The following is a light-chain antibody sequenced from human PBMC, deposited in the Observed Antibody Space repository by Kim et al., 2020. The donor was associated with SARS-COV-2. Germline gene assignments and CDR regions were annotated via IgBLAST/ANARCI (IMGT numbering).Light chain of an antibody. J-gene: IGKJ2*01. Sequence: ASIGDRVTITCRASQMIDTWLAWYQQKPGKAPKPLIYLASTLENGVPPRFSGSGSGAEFTLTINSLQPDDFATYYCQHYSRFPYTFGQGTKVDIK. CDR2: LAS. CDR3: QHYSRFPYT. CDR1: QMIDTW. V-gene: IGKV1-5*03.